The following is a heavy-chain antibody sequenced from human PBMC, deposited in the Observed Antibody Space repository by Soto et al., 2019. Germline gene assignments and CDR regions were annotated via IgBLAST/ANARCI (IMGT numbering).Heavy chain of an antibody. CDR1: GGTFSSYA. V-gene: IGHV1-69*13. D-gene: IGHD3-16*01. J-gene: IGHJ4*02. CDR2: IIPIFGTA. Sequence: GASVKVSCKASGGTFSSYAISCVRQAPGQGLEWMGGIIPIFGTANYAQKFQGRVTITADESTSTAYMELSSLRSEDTAVYYCARSLSSEVTLDYWGQGTLVTVSS. CDR3: ARSLSSEVTLDY.